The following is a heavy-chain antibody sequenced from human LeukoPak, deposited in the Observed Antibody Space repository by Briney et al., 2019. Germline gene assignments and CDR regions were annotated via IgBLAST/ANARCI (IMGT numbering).Heavy chain of an antibody. CDR1: GGSITNTKYY. J-gene: IGHJ4*02. V-gene: IGHV4-39*01. D-gene: IGHD4-11*01. CDR3: TRHTGYISGQYSNYEDS. Sequence: PSETLSLTCTLSGGSITNTKYYRGWIRQPPGKGLEWIGSIYYTGSTYYNPSLKSRVTISVDTSKNQFSLKLRSVTAADTALYYCTRHTGYISGQYSNYEDSWGQGTLVTVSS. CDR2: IYYTGST.